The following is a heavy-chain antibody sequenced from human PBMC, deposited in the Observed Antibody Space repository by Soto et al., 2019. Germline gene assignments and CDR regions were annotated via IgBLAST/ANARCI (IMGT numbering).Heavy chain of an antibody. V-gene: IGHV3-48*01. CDR2: ISSSSSTI. CDR1: GFTFSSYS. D-gene: IGHD6-13*01. Sequence: PGGSLRLSCAASGFTFSSYSMNWVRQAPGKGLEWVSYISSSSSTIYYADSVKGRFTISRDNAKNSLYLQMNSLRAEDTAVYYCARPGRSSWYGGFDYWGQGTLVTVSS. J-gene: IGHJ4*02. CDR3: ARPGRSSWYGGFDY.